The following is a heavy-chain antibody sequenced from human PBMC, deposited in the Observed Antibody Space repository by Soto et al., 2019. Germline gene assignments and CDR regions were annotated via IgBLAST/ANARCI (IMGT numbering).Heavy chain of an antibody. CDR2: INVYNGNT. Sequence: QVQLVQSGAEVKKPGASVKVSCKASGYTFTSYGISWVRQAPGQGLEWMGWINVYNGNTNYAQKLQGRVTMTTDTSPSTAYLDLRSLTSDDTDVYFCARDTSRGEYDYWGQGTLVTVSS. D-gene: IGHD3-10*01. V-gene: IGHV1-18*01. CDR1: GYTFTSYG. J-gene: IGHJ4*02. CDR3: ARDTSRGEYDY.